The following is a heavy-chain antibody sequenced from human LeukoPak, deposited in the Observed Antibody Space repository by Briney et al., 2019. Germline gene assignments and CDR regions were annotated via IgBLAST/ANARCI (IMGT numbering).Heavy chain of an antibody. J-gene: IGHJ6*03. V-gene: IGHV4-59*01. CDR3: ARVFDSGSQAYFYYMDV. D-gene: IGHD3-10*01. Sequence: KASETLSLTCNVSGGSIRGYYWSWIRQPPGKGLEWIGYIYSSGSTNYNPSLKSRVTMSVDTSKNQFSLKVSSVTAADTAVYYCARVFDSGSQAYFYYMDVWGEGTTVTVSS. CDR1: GGSIRGYY. CDR2: IYSSGST.